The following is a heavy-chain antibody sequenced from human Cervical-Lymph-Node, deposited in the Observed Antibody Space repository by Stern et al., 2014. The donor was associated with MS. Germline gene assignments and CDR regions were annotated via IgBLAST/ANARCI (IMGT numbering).Heavy chain of an antibody. CDR3: ARQSWSSWSNDY. D-gene: IGHD6-13*01. Sequence: QVQLQESGPGLLRPSETLSLTCTVSGGSIRSSTYYWDWIRQPPGKGLEWIGTIFHSGSGYYNPSLKSRVTISVDTSKTQFSLKLTSVTAADTAVYYCARQSWSSWSNDYWGQGTLVTVSS. CDR1: GGSIRSSTYY. CDR2: IFHSGSG. J-gene: IGHJ4*02. V-gene: IGHV4-39*01.